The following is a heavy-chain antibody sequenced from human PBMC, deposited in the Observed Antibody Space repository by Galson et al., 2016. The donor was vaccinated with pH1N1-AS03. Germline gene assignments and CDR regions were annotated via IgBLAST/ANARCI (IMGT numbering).Heavy chain of an antibody. Sequence: SVKVSCKAPGYTFTIYGISWVRQAPGQGLEWMGWISAYSGNTDYAQKLRGRLTMTRDKSTATAFMELRSLRSDDTAVYYRARDHGELRDFHYYGMDVWGQGTTVTVSS. V-gene: IGHV1-18*01. J-gene: IGHJ6*02. D-gene: IGHD1-7*01. CDR1: GYTFTIYG. CDR3: ARDHGELRDFHYYGMDV. CDR2: ISAYSGNT.